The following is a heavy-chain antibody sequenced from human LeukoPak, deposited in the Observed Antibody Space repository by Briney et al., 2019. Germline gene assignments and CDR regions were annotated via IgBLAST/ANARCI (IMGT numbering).Heavy chain of an antibody. V-gene: IGHV1-2*04. CDR1: GYTFTGYY. Sequence: ASVKVSCKASGYTFTGYYMHWVRQAPGRGLEWMGWINPNSGGTNYAQKFQGWVTMTRDTSISTAYMELSRLRSDDTAVYYCARVGDYGDYSGFDPWGQGTLVTVSS. D-gene: IGHD4-17*01. CDR2: INPNSGGT. CDR3: ARVGDYGDYSGFDP. J-gene: IGHJ5*02.